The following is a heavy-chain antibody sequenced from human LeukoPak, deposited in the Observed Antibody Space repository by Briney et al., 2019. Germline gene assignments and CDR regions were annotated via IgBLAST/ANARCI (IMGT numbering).Heavy chain of an antibody. CDR1: GYIFSTYY. CDR2: INPTVGTT. V-gene: IGHV1-46*01. J-gene: IGHJ6*03. D-gene: IGHD3-10*01. CDR3: ARDKFYYGSGSYSGYYMDV. Sequence: ASVKVSCKASGYIFSTYYMHWVRQAPGQGLEWMGIINPTVGTTTYAQRFQGRLTMTRDMSTSTVYMELSSLRSEDTAVYYCARDKFYYGSGSYSGYYMDVWGKGTTVTVSS.